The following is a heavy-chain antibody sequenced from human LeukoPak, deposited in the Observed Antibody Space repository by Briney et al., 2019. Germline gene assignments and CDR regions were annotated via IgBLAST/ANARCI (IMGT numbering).Heavy chain of an antibody. CDR2: IIHIFGTA. J-gene: IGHJ4*02. V-gene: IGHV1-69*05. CDR1: GGTFSSYA. CDR3: ARDLGYGGNGVY. D-gene: IGHD4-23*01. Sequence: ASVKVSCKASGGTFSSYAISWVRQAPGQGLEWMGRIIHIFGTANYAQKFQGRVTITTDESTSTAYMELSSLRSEDTAVYYCARDLGYGGNGVYWGQGTLVTVSS.